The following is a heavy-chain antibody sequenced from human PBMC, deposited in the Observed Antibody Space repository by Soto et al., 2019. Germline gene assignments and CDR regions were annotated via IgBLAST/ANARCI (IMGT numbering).Heavy chain of an antibody. CDR1: GGSISSGGYS. Sequence: SETLSLTCAVSGGSISSGGYSWSWIRQPPGKGLEWIGYIYHSGSTYYNPSLKSRVTISVDRSKNQFSLKLSSVTAADTAVYYCAALYYDILTGYTSFDYWGQGTLVTVSS. J-gene: IGHJ4*02. CDR2: IYHSGST. V-gene: IGHV4-30-2*01. CDR3: AALYYDILTGYTSFDY. D-gene: IGHD3-9*01.